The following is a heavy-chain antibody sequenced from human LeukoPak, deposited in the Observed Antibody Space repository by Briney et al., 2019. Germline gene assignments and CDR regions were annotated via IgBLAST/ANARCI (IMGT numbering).Heavy chain of an antibody. V-gene: IGHV1-46*03. J-gene: IGHJ5*02. CDR3: ARGGAARLIWFDP. CDR2: INPSGGGT. Sequence: ASVKVSCKASGYTFTSYYVHWVRQAPGQGLEWMGIINPSGGGTSYAQKFQGRVTMTRDTSTSTVYMELSSLRSEDTAVYYCARGGAARLIWFDPWGQGTLVTVSS. D-gene: IGHD6-6*01. CDR1: GYTFTSYY.